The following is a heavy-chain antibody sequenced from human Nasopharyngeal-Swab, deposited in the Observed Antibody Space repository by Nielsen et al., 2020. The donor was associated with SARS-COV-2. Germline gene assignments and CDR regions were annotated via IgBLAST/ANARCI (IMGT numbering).Heavy chain of an antibody. CDR1: GYTFTSYY. V-gene: IGHV1-46*01. Sequence: ASVKVSCKASGYTFTSYYMHWVRRAPGQGLEWMGIINPSGGSTSYAQKFQGRVTMTRDTSTSTVYMELSSLRSEDTAVYYCARDQSVTMETIFGVVIIGSGMDVWGQGTTVTVSS. CDR2: INPSGGST. CDR3: ARDQSVTMETIFGVVIIGSGMDV. J-gene: IGHJ6*02. D-gene: IGHD3-3*01.